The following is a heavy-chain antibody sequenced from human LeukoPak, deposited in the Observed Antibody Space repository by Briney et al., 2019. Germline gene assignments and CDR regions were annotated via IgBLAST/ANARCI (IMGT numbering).Heavy chain of an antibody. D-gene: IGHD4-17*01. J-gene: IGHJ4*02. CDR1: GFTFSSHS. V-gene: IGHV3-21*01. Sequence: PGGSLRLSCAASGFTFSSHSMNWVRQAPGKGLEWVSSISSSSSYIYYADSVKGRFTISRDNAKNSLYLQMNSLRAEDTAVYYCARVLSTGRTSNDYWGQGTLVTVSS. CDR2: ISSSSSYI. CDR3: ARVLSTGRTSNDY.